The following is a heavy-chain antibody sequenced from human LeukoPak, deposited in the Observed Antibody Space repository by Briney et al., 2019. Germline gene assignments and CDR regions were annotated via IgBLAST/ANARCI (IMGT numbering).Heavy chain of an antibody. CDR1: GYSISSGYQ. V-gene: IGHV4-38-2*01. Sequence: SETLSLTRALSGYSISSGYQWAWIRQPPGKGLEWLGSIHYSGTTYYKASLKSRVTVSVDTSQNQFSLKLTSVTAADTAVYYCARKGRSSSFDYWGQGTLITVSS. CDR2: IHYSGTT. CDR3: ARKGRSSSFDY. J-gene: IGHJ4*02. D-gene: IGHD6-13*01.